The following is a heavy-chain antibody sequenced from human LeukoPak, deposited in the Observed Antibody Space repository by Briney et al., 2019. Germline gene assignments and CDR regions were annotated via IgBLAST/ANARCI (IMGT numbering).Heavy chain of an antibody. CDR1: GGSFSGYY. CDR3: ARQTPSYYYDSSGYYYGDYDAFDI. CDR2: INHSGST. D-gene: IGHD3-22*01. Sequence: PSETLSLTCAVYGGSFSGYYWSWIRQPPGKGLEWIGEINHSGSTNYNPSLKSRVTISVDTSKNQFSLKLSSVTAADTAVYYCARQTPSYYYDSSGYYYGDYDAFDIWGQGTMVTVSS. V-gene: IGHV4-34*01. J-gene: IGHJ3*02.